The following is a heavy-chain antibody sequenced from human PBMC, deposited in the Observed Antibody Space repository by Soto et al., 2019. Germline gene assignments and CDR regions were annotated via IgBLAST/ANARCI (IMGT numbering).Heavy chain of an antibody. J-gene: IGHJ4*02. CDR3: AVTTAVPNTHRSKCCFDY. V-gene: IGHV4-61*03. Sequence: PSETLSLTCSDSGGSVSGRSYYWSWIRQTPGKGLEWIGYVNYSGTTYYNPSLKSRVTISVDMSKNRFSLKLTSVTTADTALYYSAVTTAVPNTHRSKCCFDYWGQGTLVTVSS. CDR1: GGSVSGRSYY. D-gene: IGHD4-4*01. CDR2: VNYSGTT.